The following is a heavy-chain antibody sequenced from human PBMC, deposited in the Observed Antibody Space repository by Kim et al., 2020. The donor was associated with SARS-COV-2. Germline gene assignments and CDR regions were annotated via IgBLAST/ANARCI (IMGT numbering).Heavy chain of an antibody. V-gene: IGHV4-59*01. D-gene: IGHD6-13*01. J-gene: IGHJ3*02. CDR1: GGSISTYY. Sequence: SETLSLTCTVSGGSISTYYWSWIRQPPGKGLEWIGYIYYSGSTNYNPSLKSRVTISVDTSKNQFSLKLSSVTAADTAVYYCARGQPSSDAFDIWGQGTMV. CDR2: IYYSGST. CDR3: ARGQPSSDAFDI.